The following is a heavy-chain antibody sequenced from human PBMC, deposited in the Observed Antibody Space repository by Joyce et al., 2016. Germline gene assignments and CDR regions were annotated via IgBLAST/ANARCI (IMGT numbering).Heavy chain of an antibody. CDR1: GFTFSDPY. V-gene: IGHV3-72*01. CDR2: IRNKANSYTT. Sequence: EVQLVESGGGLVQPGGSLGLSCAASGFTFSDPYMDWVRQAPGKGLGWVVRIRNKANSYTTEYAASVKGRFTISRDDSKNSLYLQMNSLKTEDTAVYYCARDKDGNPDYWGQGTLVTVSS. CDR3: ARDKDGNPDY. D-gene: IGHD4-23*01. J-gene: IGHJ4*02.